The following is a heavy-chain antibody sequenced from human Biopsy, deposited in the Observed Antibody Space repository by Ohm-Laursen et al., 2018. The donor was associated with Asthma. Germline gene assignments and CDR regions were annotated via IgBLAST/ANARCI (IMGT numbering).Heavy chain of an antibody. CDR2: ISLSSNTI. V-gene: IGHV3-48*01. D-gene: IGHD2-21*01. CDR3: ARLIPGNSDY. J-gene: IGHJ4*02. Sequence: SLRLSCTASGFTLGSYSMNWLRQAPGRGLEWVSYISLSSNTIYYADSVKGRFTVSRDNAKISLFLQMNSLRAEDTAVYYCARLIPGNSDYWGQGTLVTVSS. CDR1: GFTLGSYS.